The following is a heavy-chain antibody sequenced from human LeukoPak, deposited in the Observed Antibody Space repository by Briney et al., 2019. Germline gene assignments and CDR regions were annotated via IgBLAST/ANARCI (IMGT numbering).Heavy chain of an antibody. V-gene: IGHV1-2*02. D-gene: IGHD2-2*01. J-gene: IGHJ6*03. Sequence: ASVKVSCKASGYTFTGYYMHWVRQAPGQGLEWMGWINPNSGGTNYAQKFQGRVTMTRDTSISTAYMELSRLRSDDTAVYYCARDGGEQVVVVPMDVWGKGTTVTVSS. CDR1: GYTFTGYY. CDR3: ARDGGEQVVVVPMDV. CDR2: INPNSGGT.